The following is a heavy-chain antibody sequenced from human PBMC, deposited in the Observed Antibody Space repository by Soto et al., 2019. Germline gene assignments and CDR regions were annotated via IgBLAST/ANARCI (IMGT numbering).Heavy chain of an antibody. D-gene: IGHD1-1*01. J-gene: IGHJ6*02. CDR2: INPNSGGT. Sequence: ASVKVSCKASEYTFTCYYMHWVRQAPGRGLEWMGWINPNSGGTNYAQKFQGWVTMTRDTSITTAYMELSRLTSDDTAVYYCARARGDGIVTNYYYYDMDVWGQGTTVTVS. CDR1: EYTFTCYY. V-gene: IGHV1-2*04. CDR3: ARARGDGIVTNYYYYDMDV.